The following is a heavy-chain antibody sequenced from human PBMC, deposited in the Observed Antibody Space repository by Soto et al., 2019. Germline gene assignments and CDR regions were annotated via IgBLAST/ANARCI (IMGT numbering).Heavy chain of an antibody. CDR1: GYTFTSYD. CDR2: MNPNSGNT. CDR3: AREAYYYGSGSLDAIYYSYGMDV. V-gene: IGHV1-8*01. Sequence: QVQLVQSGAEVKKPGASVKVSCKASGYTFTSYDINWVRQATGQGLEWMGWMNPNSGNTGYAQQFQGRVTMTRNTSISTAYMELSSLRSEDTAVYYCAREAYYYGSGSLDAIYYSYGMDVWGQGTTVTVSS. J-gene: IGHJ6*02. D-gene: IGHD3-10*01.